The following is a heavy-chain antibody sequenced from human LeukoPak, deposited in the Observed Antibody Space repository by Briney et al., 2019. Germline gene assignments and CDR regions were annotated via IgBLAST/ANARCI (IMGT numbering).Heavy chain of an antibody. D-gene: IGHD6-6*01. CDR3: ARLISTSSSRFSDY. V-gene: IGHV3-23*01. CDR2: ISISGENT. Sequence: GGSLRLSCVASGFTFSSYAMSWVRQAPGKGLEWVSAISISGENTYYADSVKGRFTISRDTSRNTLYLQMHSLRAEDTAVYYCARLISTSSSRFSDYWGQGTLVTVSS. CDR1: GFTFSSYA. J-gene: IGHJ4*02.